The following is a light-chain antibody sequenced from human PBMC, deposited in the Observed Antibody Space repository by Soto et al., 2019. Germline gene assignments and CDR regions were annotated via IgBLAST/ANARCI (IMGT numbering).Light chain of an antibody. Sequence: DREMTQSPSATSASVGDRVTMTRRASQTISNWLAWYQQTPGKAPKLLIYDVSSLESGVPSRFSGSGSGTAFTLTLSRLQPDDSATYYCQPYNTFWTFGQGTKVDIK. CDR3: QPYNTFWT. CDR2: DVS. CDR1: QTISNW. V-gene: IGKV1-5*01. J-gene: IGKJ1*01.